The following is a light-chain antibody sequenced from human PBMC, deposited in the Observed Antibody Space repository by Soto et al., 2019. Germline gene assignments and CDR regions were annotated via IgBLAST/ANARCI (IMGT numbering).Light chain of an antibody. CDR3: QQRNTWPLT. J-gene: IGKJ4*01. V-gene: IGKV3-11*01. CDR1: QSASIY. CDR2: DAS. Sequence: EIVLTQSPATLSLSPGERATLSCRASQSASIYLAWYQQKLGKAPRLLIYDASKRATDIPARFSGSGSGTDFTLTISSLEPEDFAVYYCQQRNTWPLTFGGGTRVEIK.